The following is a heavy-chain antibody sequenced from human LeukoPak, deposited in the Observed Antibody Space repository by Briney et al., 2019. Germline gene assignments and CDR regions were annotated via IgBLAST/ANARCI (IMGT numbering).Heavy chain of an antibody. D-gene: IGHD2-21*02. J-gene: IGHJ2*01. Sequence: SGTLSLTCAVSGGSVSSGDWWSWVRQSPGKGLEWIGEIYHSGSTNSNPSLKSRVTISVDRSKNQFSLKLSSVTAADTAVYYCARASLAYCGGDCYYYWYFDLWGRGTLVTVSS. CDR3: ARASLAYCGGDCYYYWYFDL. V-gene: IGHV4-4*02. CDR2: IYHSGST. CDR1: GGSVSSGDW.